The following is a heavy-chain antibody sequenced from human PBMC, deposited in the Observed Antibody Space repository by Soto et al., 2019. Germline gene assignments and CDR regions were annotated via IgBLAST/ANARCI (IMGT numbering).Heavy chain of an antibody. CDR2: ATPYGRS. CDR3: ARGNLGYCSSTSCYTPYYYYGMDV. J-gene: IGHJ6*02. D-gene: IGHD2-2*02. Sequence: QVQLQQWGAGLLKPSETLSLTCAVYGVSFNSYFWNWVRQPPGKGLEWIGEATPYGRSNYNPSLKSRVTISKDTSKNQFSLKLSSVTAADTAVYYCARGNLGYCSSTSCYTPYYYYGMDVWGQGTTVTVSS. V-gene: IGHV4-34*02. CDR1: GVSFNSYF.